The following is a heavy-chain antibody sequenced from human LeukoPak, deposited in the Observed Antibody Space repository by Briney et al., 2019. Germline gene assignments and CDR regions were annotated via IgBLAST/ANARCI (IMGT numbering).Heavy chain of an antibody. CDR2: ISYSGGTT. V-gene: IGHV3-23*01. D-gene: IGHD6-13*01. CDR1: GFTFTSYA. CDR3: ARLAAAGTFDY. J-gene: IGHJ4*02. Sequence: PGGSLRLSCASSGFTFTSYAVSWVRQAPGKGLEWVSTISYSGGTTYHTDSVKGRFTISRDNAKNSLYLQMNSLRAEDTAVYYCARLAAAGTFDYWGQGTLVTVSS.